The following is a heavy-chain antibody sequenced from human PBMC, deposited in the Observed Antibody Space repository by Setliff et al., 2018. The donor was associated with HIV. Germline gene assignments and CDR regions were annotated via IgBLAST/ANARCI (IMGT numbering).Heavy chain of an antibody. J-gene: IGHJ4*02. CDR2: IYYSGST. D-gene: IGHD3-22*01. Sequence: SETLSLTCTVSGDSISGAGFYWTWIRQLPGKGLEWIGSIYYSGSTYYNPSLKSRVTISLGTSRWQFSLTLNSVTAADTAVYFCAREAMYYYDTSGHPQGFDYWGQGTLVTVSS. V-gene: IGHV4-31*03. CDR1: GDSISGAGFY. CDR3: AREAMYYYDTSGHPQGFDY.